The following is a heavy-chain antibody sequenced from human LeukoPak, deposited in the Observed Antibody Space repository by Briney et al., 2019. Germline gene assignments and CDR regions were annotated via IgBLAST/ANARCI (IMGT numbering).Heavy chain of an antibody. CDR1: GGSISSSSYY. Sequence: SETLSLTCTVSGGSISSSSYYWGWIRQPPGKGLEWIGSIYYSGSTYYNPSLKSRVTISVDTSKNQFSLKLSSVTAADTAVYYCAASNLCSGGSCYGYYYYYGMDVWGQGTTVTVSS. D-gene: IGHD2-15*01. CDR2: IYYSGST. J-gene: IGHJ6*02. V-gene: IGHV4-39*07. CDR3: AASNLCSGGSCYGYYYYYGMDV.